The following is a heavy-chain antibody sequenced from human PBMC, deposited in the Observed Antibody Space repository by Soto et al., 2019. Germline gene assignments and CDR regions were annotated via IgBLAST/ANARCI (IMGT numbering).Heavy chain of an antibody. CDR2: IYYSGST. V-gene: IGHV4-59*01. CDR1: GGSISSYY. Sequence: NPSETLSLTCTVSGGSISSYYWSWIRQPPGKGLEWIGYIYYSGSTNYNPSLKSRVTISVDTSKNQFSLKLSSVTAADTAVYYCACSRDTAMVTVGAFDIWGEGTMVTVSS. D-gene: IGHD5-18*01. CDR3: ACSRDTAMVTVGAFDI. J-gene: IGHJ3*02.